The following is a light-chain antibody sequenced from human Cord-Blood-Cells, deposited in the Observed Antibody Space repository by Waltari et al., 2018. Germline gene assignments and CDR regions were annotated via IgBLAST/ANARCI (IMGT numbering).Light chain of an antibody. CDR2: AAS. J-gene: IGKJ1*01. Sequence: AIQMTQSPSSLSASVGDRATITCRASQGIRNDLGWYQQKPGKAPNLLIYAASSLQSGVPSRFSGSGSGTDFTLTISSLQPEDFATYYCLQDYNYPRTFGQGTKVEIK. V-gene: IGKV1-6*01. CDR1: QGIRND. CDR3: LQDYNYPRT.